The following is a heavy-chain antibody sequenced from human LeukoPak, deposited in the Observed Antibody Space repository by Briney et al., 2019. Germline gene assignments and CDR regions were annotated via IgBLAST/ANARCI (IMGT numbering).Heavy chain of an antibody. CDR1: GFTFSSYA. CDR2: ISGSGGST. V-gene: IGHV3-23*01. Sequence: PGGSLRLSCAASGFTFSSYAMSWVRQAPGKGLEWVSAISGSGGSTYYADSVKGRFTISRDNSKNTLYLQMNSLRVEDTAVYYCAKDRFPPRYDSSGYYYYYYGMDVWGQGTTVTVSS. CDR3: AKDRFPPRYDSSGYYYYYYGMDV. J-gene: IGHJ6*02. D-gene: IGHD3-22*01.